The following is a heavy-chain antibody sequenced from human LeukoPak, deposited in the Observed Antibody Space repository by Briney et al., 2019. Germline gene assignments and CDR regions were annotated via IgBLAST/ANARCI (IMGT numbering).Heavy chain of an antibody. V-gene: IGHV1-2*02. D-gene: IGHD6-19*01. Sequence: ASVKVSCKASGYTFTGYYLHWVRQAPGQGLEWMGCVNPNSGDTNYAQKFQGSVTMTRDTSISTVYMELSRLRSDDTAVYYCARFAVHRRITVAGQFGLDYWGQGTLVSLSS. J-gene: IGHJ4*02. CDR3: ARFAVHRRITVAGQFGLDY. CDR2: VNPNSGDT. CDR1: GYTFTGYY.